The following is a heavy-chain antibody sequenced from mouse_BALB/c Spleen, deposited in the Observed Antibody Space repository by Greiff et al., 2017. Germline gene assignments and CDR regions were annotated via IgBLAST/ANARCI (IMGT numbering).Heavy chain of an antibody. CDR3: ATYGSSYVGWYFDV. D-gene: IGHD1-1*01. Sequence: VQLKQSGPGLVKPSQSLSLTCTVTGYSITSDYAWNWIRQFPGNKLEWMGYISYSGSTSYNPSLKSRISITRDTSKNQFFLQLNSVTTEDTATYYCATYGSSYVGWYFDVWGAGTTVTVSS. CDR2: ISYSGST. V-gene: IGHV3-2*02. J-gene: IGHJ1*01. CDR1: GYSITSDYA.